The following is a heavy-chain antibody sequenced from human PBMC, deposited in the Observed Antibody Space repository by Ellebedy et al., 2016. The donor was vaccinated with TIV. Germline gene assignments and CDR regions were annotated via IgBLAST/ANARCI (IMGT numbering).Heavy chain of an antibody. Sequence: SETLSLXXALSGDSVSSNSAVWSWIRQSPSRGLEWLGRIYYRSKWYNSYAESVKSRITINPDTSKNQFSLQLNSVTPEDTAMYYCARDMGSNGYPGWFNPWGQGTLVTVSS. CDR2: IYYRSKWYN. J-gene: IGHJ5*02. CDR3: ARDMGSNGYPGWFNP. D-gene: IGHD3-16*01. CDR1: GDSVSSNSAV. V-gene: IGHV6-1*01.